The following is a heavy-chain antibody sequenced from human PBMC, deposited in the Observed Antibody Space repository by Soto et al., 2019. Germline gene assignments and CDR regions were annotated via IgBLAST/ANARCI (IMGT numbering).Heavy chain of an antibody. Sequence: SVKVSCKASGGTFSSSAISWVRQAPGQGLEWMGGIIPIFGTANYAQKFQGRVTITADESTSTAYMELSSLRSEDTAVYYCARGPYSSSWYGDYYYGMDVWGQGTTVTVSS. CDR1: GGTFSSSA. D-gene: IGHD6-13*01. J-gene: IGHJ6*02. CDR2: IIPIFGTA. CDR3: ARGPYSSSWYGDYYYGMDV. V-gene: IGHV1-69*13.